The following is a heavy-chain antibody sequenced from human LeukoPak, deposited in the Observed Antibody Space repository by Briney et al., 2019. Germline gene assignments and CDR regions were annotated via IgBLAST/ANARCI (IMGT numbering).Heavy chain of an antibody. D-gene: IGHD3-10*01. V-gene: IGHV3-48*04. Sequence: PGGSLRLSCAASGFTFSSYGMHWVRQAPGKGPEWVSYISSSSSTTYYADSVKGRFTISRDNAKNSLYLQMNSLRAEDTAVYYCVRRGLIVTEYLERWGQGTLVIVSS. CDR1: GFTFSSYG. CDR3: VRRGLIVTEYLER. CDR2: ISSSSSTT. J-gene: IGHJ1*01.